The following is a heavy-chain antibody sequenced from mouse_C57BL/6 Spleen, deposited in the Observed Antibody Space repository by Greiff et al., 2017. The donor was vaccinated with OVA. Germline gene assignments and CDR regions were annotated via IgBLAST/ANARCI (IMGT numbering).Heavy chain of an antibody. V-gene: IGHV5-9-1*02. CDR1: GFTFSSYA. J-gene: IGHJ3*01. CDR3: TRNGAGGFAY. Sequence: EVMLVESGEGLVKPGGSLKLSCAASGFTFSSYAMSWVRQTPEQRLEWVAYISSGGDYIYYADTVKGRFTISRDNARNTLYLQMSSLKSEDTAMYYCTRNGAGGFAYWGQGTLVTVSA. CDR2: ISSGGDYI.